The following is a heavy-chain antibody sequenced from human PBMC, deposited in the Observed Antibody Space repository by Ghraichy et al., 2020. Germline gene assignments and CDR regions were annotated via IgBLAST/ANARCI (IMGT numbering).Heavy chain of an antibody. D-gene: IGHD3-22*01. CDR3: ASTPGSEYYYDSSGYYGVHAFDI. Sequence: SETLSLTCTVSGGSISSYYWSWIRQPPGKGLEWIGYIYYSGSTNYNPSLKSRVTISVDTSKNQFSLKLSSMTAADTAVYYCASTPGSEYYYDSSGYYGVHAFDIWGQGTMVTVSS. J-gene: IGHJ3*02. CDR2: IYYSGST. V-gene: IGHV4-59*01. CDR1: GGSISSYY.